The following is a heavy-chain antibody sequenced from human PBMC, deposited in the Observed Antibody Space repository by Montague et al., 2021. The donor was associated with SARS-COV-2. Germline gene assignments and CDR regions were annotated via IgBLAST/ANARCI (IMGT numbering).Heavy chain of an antibody. Sequence: SLRLSCAASGFIFSDYYMTWVRQAPGKGLEWVSHIRGSGSKTYYADSVKGRFTISRDTANNSVYLQMNFLGAGDTAVYYCARDQGGYGTFDIWGQGTMVTVSS. D-gene: IGHD5-12*01. CDR3: ARDQGGYGTFDI. CDR1: GFIFSDYY. J-gene: IGHJ3*02. CDR2: IRGSGSKT. V-gene: IGHV3-11*01.